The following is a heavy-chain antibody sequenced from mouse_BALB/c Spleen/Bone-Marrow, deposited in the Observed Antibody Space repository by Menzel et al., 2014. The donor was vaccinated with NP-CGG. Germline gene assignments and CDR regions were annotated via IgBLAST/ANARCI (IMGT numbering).Heavy chain of an antibody. CDR1: GYSFTGYN. Sequence: DVHLVESGPELEKPGASVKISCKASGYSFTGYNMNWVKQGNGKSLEWIGDIDPYYGGTSYNQKFKGKATLTVDKSSSTAHMELRSLASEDSAVYYCARSGDYDGFAYWGQGTLVTVSA. CDR2: IDPYYGGT. D-gene: IGHD2-4*01. V-gene: IGHV1-20*02. J-gene: IGHJ3*01. CDR3: ARSGDYDGFAY.